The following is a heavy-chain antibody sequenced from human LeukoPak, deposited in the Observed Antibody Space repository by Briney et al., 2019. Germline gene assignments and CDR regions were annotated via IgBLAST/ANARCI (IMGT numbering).Heavy chain of an antibody. CDR2: INPNSGGT. D-gene: IGHD1-26*01. CDR1: GYTFTGYY. V-gene: IGHV1-2*02. CDR3: ARGTSDEWELGYFDY. Sequence: GASVKVSCKASGYTFTGYYMHWVRQAPGQGLEWMGWINPNSGGTNYAQKFQGRVTMTRDTSISTAYMELSRLRSDDTAVYYCARGTSDEWELGYFDYWGQGTLVTVSS. J-gene: IGHJ4*02.